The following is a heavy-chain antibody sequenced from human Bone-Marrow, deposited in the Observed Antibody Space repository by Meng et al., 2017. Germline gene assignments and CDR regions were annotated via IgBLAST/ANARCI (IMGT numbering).Heavy chain of an antibody. CDR2: ISYGGSNK. J-gene: IGHJ6*02. D-gene: IGHD2-21*01. Sequence: GESLKISCAASGFTFSSYAMAWVRQAPGKGLEWVAVISYGGSNKYYADSVKGRFTISRDNSKNTLYLQMNSLRAEDTAVYYCARFTCGDECYYFAMDVWGQGTTVTVSS. CDR3: ARFTCGDECYYFAMDV. CDR1: GFTFSSYA. V-gene: IGHV3-30*04.